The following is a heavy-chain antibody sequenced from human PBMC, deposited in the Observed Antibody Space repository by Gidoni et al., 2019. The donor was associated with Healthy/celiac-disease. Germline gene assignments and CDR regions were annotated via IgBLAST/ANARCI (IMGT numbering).Heavy chain of an antibody. V-gene: IGHV4-4*02. CDR2: IYHSGST. J-gene: IGHJ4*02. D-gene: IGHD6-13*01. Sequence: QVQLQESGPGLVKPSGTLSLTCAVSGDSISSSNWWSWVRQPPGKGLEWIGEIYHSGSTKYNPSLKSRVTISVDKSKNQFSLKLSSVTAADTAVYYCARANPGIAAAAPYYFDYWGQGTLVTVSS. CDR1: GDSISSSNW. CDR3: ARANPGIAAAAPYYFDY.